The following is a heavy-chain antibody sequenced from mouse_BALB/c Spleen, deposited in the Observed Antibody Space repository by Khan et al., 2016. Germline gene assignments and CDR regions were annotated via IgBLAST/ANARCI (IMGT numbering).Heavy chain of an antibody. D-gene: IGHD2-5*01. CDR2: IHPSDSES. Sequence: QVQLQQSGTELVRPGASVKLSCKASGYSFTRYWMNWVKQRPGQGLEWIGMIHPSDSESRLNQKLKDKATLSVDNSSSIAYMQLSSPTSEDSAVYYCTRSAYSNHPYYAMDYWGQGTSVTLSS. CDR3: TRSAYSNHPYYAMDY. J-gene: IGHJ4*01. V-gene: IGHV1-61*01. CDR1: GYSFTRYW.